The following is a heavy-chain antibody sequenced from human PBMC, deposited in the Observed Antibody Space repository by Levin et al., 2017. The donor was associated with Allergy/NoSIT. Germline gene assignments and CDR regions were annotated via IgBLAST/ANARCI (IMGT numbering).Heavy chain of an antibody. D-gene: IGHD1-1*01. CDR2: AHPTGSGT. CDR1: GYTFASFS. Sequence: ASVKVSCKASGYTFASFSLHWVRQAPGQGLEWVGVAHPTGSGTKYARKFQGRITMTRETSTSTAYLELGGLTSDDTAVYYCAKDANWSQDCWGQGTLVTVSS. J-gene: IGHJ4*02. CDR3: AKDANWSQDC. V-gene: IGHV1-46*01.